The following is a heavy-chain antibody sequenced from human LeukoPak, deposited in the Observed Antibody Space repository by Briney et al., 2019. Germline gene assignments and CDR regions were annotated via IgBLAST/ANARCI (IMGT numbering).Heavy chain of an antibody. V-gene: IGHV3-48*01. D-gene: IGHD5-18*01. CDR1: GFTFSSYS. CDR3: ARDEPRGYSYGYRYYYYYYMDV. J-gene: IGHJ6*03. Sequence: GGSLRLSCAASGFTFSSYSMNWVRQAPGKGLEWVSYISSSSSTIYYADSVKGRFTISRDNAKNSLYLQMNSLRADDTAVYYCARDEPRGYSYGYRYYYYYYMDVWGKGTTVTVSS. CDR2: ISSSSSTI.